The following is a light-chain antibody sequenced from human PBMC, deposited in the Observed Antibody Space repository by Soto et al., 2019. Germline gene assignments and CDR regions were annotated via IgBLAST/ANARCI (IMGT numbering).Light chain of an antibody. J-gene: IGKJ4*01. CDR1: QSVTYN. Sequence: EVVMTQSPATLSVSPGERATLSCRASQSVTYNLAWYQQKPGQAPRLLIYGASTRATGIPARFSGSGSGTEFTLTISSLQSEDFAVYYCQQYSDWPLTFGGGTKVGIK. V-gene: IGKV3-15*01. CDR2: GAS. CDR3: QQYSDWPLT.